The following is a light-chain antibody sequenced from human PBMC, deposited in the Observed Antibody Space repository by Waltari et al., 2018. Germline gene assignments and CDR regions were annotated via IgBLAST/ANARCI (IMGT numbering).Light chain of an antibody. CDR3: LLYDGSDQV. CDR2: STT. CDR1: AGAVPSGND. V-gene: IGLV7-43*01. J-gene: IGLJ3*02. Sequence: QTVVTQEPSLTVSPGGAVTLTCAYSAGAVPSGNDPNWIQPKPGQVPRPLIHSTTNRHSWTPARFSGSLLGGKAALTLSGVQPEDEAEYYCLLYDGSDQVFGGGTKLTVL.